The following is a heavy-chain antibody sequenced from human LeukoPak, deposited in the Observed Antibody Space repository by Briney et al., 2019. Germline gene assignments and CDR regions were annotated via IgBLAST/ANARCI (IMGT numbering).Heavy chain of an antibody. V-gene: IGHV3-30*03. CDR1: GFTFSSYG. J-gene: IGHJ5*02. Sequence: GGSLRLSCAASGFTFSSYGMHWVRQAPGKGLEWVAVISYDGSNKYYADSVKGRFTISRDNSKNALYLQMNSLTSEDTAIYFCAREGLGPTFSAWFDPWGQGTLVTVSS. CDR2: ISYDGSNK. CDR3: AREGLGPTFSAWFDP. D-gene: IGHD1-26*01.